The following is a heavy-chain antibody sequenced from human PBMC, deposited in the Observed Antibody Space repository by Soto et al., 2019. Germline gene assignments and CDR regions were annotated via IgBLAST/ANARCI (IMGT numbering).Heavy chain of an antibody. CDR2: MKPNSGNA. CDR1: GYTFTSYD. J-gene: IGHJ4*02. V-gene: IGHV1-8*01. Sequence: QVQLVQSGAEVKKPGASVKVSFKASGYTFTSYDINWVRQATGQGLEWMGWMKPNSGNAGYAQQFQGRVTMTRNTSISTGYMELRSLRYEDTAVYYCARGRRERIAASGTGNLVYYFDYWGQGTLVTVSS. D-gene: IGHD6-13*01. CDR3: ARGRRERIAASGTGNLVYYFDY.